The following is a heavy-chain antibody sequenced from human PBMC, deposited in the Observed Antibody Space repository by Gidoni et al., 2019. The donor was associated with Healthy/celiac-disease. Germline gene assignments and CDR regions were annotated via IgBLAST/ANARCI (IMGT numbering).Heavy chain of an antibody. V-gene: IGHV3-30-3*01. J-gene: IGHJ6*04. CDR1: GFTFSSYA. CDR3: ARARVLYGMDV. CDR2: ISYDGSNK. Sequence: QVQLVESGGGVVQPGRSLRLSCAASGFTFSSYAMHWVRQAPGKGLEWVAVISYDGSNKYYADSVKGRFTISRDNSKNTLYLQMNSLRAEDTAVYYCARARVLYGMDVWGKGTTVTVSS.